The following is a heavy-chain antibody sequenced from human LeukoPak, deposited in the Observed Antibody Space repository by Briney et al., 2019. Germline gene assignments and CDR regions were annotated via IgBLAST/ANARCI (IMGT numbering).Heavy chain of an antibody. CDR3: ARDAAAGSKGFDY. Sequence: GGSLRLSCAASGFTFSDYYMSWIRQAPGEGLEWVSYISSSGSTIYYADSVKGRFTISRDNAKNSLYLQMNSLRAEDTAVYYCARDAAAGSKGFDYWGQGTLVTVSS. D-gene: IGHD6-13*01. J-gene: IGHJ4*02. CDR2: ISSSGSTI. V-gene: IGHV3-11*01. CDR1: GFTFSDYY.